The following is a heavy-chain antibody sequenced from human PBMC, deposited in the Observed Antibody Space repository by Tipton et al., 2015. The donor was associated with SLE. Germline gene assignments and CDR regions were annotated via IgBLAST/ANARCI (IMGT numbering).Heavy chain of an antibody. J-gene: IGHJ3*02. CDR2: ISYDGSNK. CDR1: GFTFSSYG. V-gene: IGHV3-30*19. D-gene: IGHD3-16*01. Sequence: SLRLSCAASGFTFSSYGMHWVRQAPGKGLEWVAVISYDGSNKYYADSVKGRFTISRDNSKNTLYLQMNSLRAEDTAVYYCARDLGTIWGQGTMVTVSS. CDR3: ARDLGTI.